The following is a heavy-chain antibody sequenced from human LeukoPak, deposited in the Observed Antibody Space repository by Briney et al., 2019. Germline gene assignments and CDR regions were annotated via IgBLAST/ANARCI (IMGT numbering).Heavy chain of an antibody. CDR2: IIPILGKA. CDR1: GGTFSSYA. V-gene: IGHV1-69*04. D-gene: IGHD6-13*01. J-gene: IGHJ5*02. Sequence: SVKVSCKASGGTFSSYAISGVRQAPGQGLEWMGRIIPILGKANYAQKFQGRVTITADKSTSTAYMELSSLRSEDTAVYYCARPPVSSSWYWFDPWGQGTLVTVSS. CDR3: ARPPVSSSWYWFDP.